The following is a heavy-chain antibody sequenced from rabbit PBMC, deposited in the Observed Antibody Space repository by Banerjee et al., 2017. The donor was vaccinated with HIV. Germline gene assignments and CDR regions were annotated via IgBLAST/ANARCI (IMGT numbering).Heavy chain of an antibody. D-gene: IGHD6-1*01. J-gene: IGHJ4*01. V-gene: IGHV1S45*01. CDR3: ARGADVVDFGYDL. CDR1: GFSFSSSYY. CDR2: VFGGSRGNT. Sequence: QEQLVESGGGLVQPEGSLTLTCTGSGFSFSSSYYMCWVRQAPGKGLEWIAWVFGGSRGNTYYASWAKGRFTISKASSTTVTLQMTSLTAADTATYFCARGADVVDFGYDLWGPGTLVTVS.